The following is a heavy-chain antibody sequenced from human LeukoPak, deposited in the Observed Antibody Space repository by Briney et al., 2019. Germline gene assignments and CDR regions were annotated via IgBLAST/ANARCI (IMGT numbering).Heavy chain of an antibody. CDR3: ARGKVYDYVWGSYRSNAFDI. D-gene: IGHD3-16*02. V-gene: IGHV4-4*02. J-gene: IGHJ3*02. CDR2: IYHSGST. Sequence: SETLSLTCAVSGGSISSSNWWSWVRQPPGKGLEWIGEIYHSGSTNYNPSLKSRVTISVDKSKNQFSLKLSSVTAADTAVYYCARGKVYDYVWGSYRSNAFDIWGQGTMVTVSS. CDR1: GGSISSSNW.